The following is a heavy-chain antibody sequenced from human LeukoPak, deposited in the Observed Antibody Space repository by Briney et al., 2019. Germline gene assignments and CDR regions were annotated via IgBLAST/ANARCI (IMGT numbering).Heavy chain of an antibody. CDR3: ATNQWLAPPPDS. J-gene: IGHJ4*02. CDR1: GFTFSEYW. V-gene: IGHV3-74*01. CDR2: INTDGTVT. D-gene: IGHD6-19*01. Sequence: AGGTLRLSCAASGFTFSEYWMLWVRQAPGKGLESVSRINTDGTVTTYADSVKGRFTVSRDNADNTMFLQMHSVRGEDTAVYYCATNQWLAPPPDSWGQGTPVTVSS.